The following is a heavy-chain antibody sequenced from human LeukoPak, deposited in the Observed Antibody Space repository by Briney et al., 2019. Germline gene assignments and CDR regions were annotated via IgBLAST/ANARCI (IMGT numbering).Heavy chain of an antibody. CDR2: IRGNADTT. J-gene: IGHJ5*02. V-gene: IGHV3-23*01. Sequence: GGSLRLSCAASGFIFSNYGMSWVRQAPGKGLEWVSAIRGNADTTYYADSVKGRFSIFRDNYKNMLYLQMNSLRVEDTAVYYCAKESTVTPGNVNWFDPWGQGTLVTVSS. CDR3: AKESTVTPGNVNWFDP. CDR1: GFIFSNYG. D-gene: IGHD4-17*01.